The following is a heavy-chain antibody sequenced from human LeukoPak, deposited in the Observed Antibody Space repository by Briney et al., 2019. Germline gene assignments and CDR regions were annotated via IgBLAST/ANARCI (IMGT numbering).Heavy chain of an antibody. CDR2: TYSGGST. CDR3: ARDGGVRYFDY. CDR1: GFTVSSNY. D-gene: IGHD3-16*01. J-gene: IGHJ4*02. Sequence: GGSLRLSCAASGFTVSSNYMSWVRQAPGKGLEWVSVTYSGGSTYYADSVKGRFTISRDNSKNTLYLQMNSLRAEDTAVYYCARDGGVRYFDYWGQGTLVTVSS. V-gene: IGHV3-66*02.